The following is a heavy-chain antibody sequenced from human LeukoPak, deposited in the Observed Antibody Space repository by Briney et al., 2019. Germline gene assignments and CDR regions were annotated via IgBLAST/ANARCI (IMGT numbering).Heavy chain of an antibody. Sequence: GGSLRLSCAASGFTFSSYSMNWVRQAPGKGLEWVSSISSSSSYIYYADSVEGRFTISRDNAKNSLYLQMNSLRAEDTAVYYCARDDVWSYGMDVWGQGTTVTVSS. CDR3: ARDDVWSYGMDV. CDR2: ISSSSSYI. D-gene: IGHD2-8*01. V-gene: IGHV3-21*01. J-gene: IGHJ6*02. CDR1: GFTFSSYS.